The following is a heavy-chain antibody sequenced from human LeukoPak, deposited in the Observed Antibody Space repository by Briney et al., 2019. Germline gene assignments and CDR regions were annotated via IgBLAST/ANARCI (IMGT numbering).Heavy chain of an antibody. CDR2: IWYDGSNK. V-gene: IGHV3-33*01. J-gene: IGHJ5*02. CDR3: ARDGPPYCSSTSCYMSNWYDP. Sequence: PGGSLRLSCAASGFTFSNYGMHWVRQAPGKGLEWVAVIWYDGSNKYYADSVKGRFTISRDNSKNTLYLQMNSLRAEDTAVYYCARDGPPYCSSTSCYMSNWYDPWGQGTLVTVSS. CDR1: GFTFSNYG. D-gene: IGHD2-2*02.